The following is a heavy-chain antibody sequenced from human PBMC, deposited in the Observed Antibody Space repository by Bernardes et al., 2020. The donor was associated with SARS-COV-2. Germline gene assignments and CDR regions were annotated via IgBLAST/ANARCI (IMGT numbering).Heavy chain of an antibody. CDR3: AREGEYSSGWGEDY. CDR1: GGSISSGSYY. D-gene: IGHD6-19*01. J-gene: IGHJ4*02. V-gene: IGHV4-61*02. CDR2: IYTSGST. Sequence: SEPLPLTCTVSGGSISSGSYYWSWLLQPAGKGLEWIGRIYTSGSTNYNPSLKSRVTISVDTSKNQFSLKLSSVTAADTAVYYCAREGEYSSGWGEDYWGQGTLVTVSS.